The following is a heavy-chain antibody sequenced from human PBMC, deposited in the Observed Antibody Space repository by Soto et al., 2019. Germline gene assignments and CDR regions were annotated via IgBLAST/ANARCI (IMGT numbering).Heavy chain of an antibody. CDR3: ARGLSSGWFDY. J-gene: IGHJ5*01. Sequence: EVQLVESGGGLVQPGGSLRVSCAASGFTFSNYSMNWVRQAPGKGLEWVSSISSTSKYIYYADSVKGRFTISRDNAKKSLYLQMNSLRAEDTAVYYCARGLSSGWFDYWGQGILVTVSA. CDR2: ISSTSKYI. CDR1: GFTFSNYS. D-gene: IGHD6-19*01. V-gene: IGHV3-21*01.